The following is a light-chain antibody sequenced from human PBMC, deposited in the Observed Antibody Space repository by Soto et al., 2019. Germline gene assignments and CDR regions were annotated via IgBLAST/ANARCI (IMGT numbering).Light chain of an antibody. CDR1: QSVSSSY. V-gene: IGKV3-20*01. CDR2: GAS. J-gene: IGKJ4*01. CDR3: QQYGSSPLT. Sequence: EIVLTQSPGTLSLSPGERATLSCRASQSVSSSYLAWYQQKPGQAPRLLINGASSRANGIPDRFSGSGSGTDFTLTISRLEPEDFAVYYCQQYGSSPLTFGGGTKVEIK.